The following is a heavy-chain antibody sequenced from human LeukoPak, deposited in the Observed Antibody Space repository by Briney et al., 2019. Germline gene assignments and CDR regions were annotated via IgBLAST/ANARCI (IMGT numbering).Heavy chain of an antibody. CDR1: GGSISSYY. CDR3: ARGYSSSWYYFDY. Sequence: SETLSLTCTVSGGSISSYYWSWIRPPPGKGLEWIGYIYYSGSTNYNPSLKSRVTISLDTSKNQFSLKLSSVTAADTAVYYCARGYSSSWYYFDYWGQGTLVTVSS. CDR2: IYYSGST. D-gene: IGHD6-13*01. V-gene: IGHV4-59*01. J-gene: IGHJ4*02.